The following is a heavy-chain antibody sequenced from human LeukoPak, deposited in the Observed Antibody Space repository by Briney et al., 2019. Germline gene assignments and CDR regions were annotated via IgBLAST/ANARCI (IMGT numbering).Heavy chain of an antibody. CDR2: IYYSGST. Sequence: PSETLSLTCTVSGGSISSSSYYWGWIRQPPGKGLEWIGSIYYSGSTYYNPSLKSRVTISVDTSKNQFSLKLSSVTAADTAVYYCATNVILISSDYFDYWGQGTLVTVSS. CDR1: GGSISSSSYY. CDR3: ATNVILISSDYFDY. V-gene: IGHV4-39*07. J-gene: IGHJ4*02. D-gene: IGHD3-10*02.